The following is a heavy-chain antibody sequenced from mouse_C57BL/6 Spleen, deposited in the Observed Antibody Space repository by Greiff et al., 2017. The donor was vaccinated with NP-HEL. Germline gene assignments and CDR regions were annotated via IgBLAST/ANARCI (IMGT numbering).Heavy chain of an antibody. D-gene: IGHD2-4*01. Sequence: VKLQQPGAELVRPGSSVKLSCKASGYTFTSYWMHWVKQRPIQGLEWIGNIDPSDSETHYNQKFKDKATLTVDKSSSTAYMQLSSLTSEDSAVYYCARGGLRGGAWFAYWGQGTLVTVSA. J-gene: IGHJ3*01. CDR1: GYTFTSYW. CDR3: ARGGLRGGAWFAY. CDR2: IDPSDSET. V-gene: IGHV1-52*01.